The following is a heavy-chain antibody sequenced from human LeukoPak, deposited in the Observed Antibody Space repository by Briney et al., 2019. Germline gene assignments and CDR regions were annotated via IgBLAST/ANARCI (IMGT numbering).Heavy chain of an antibody. CDR1: GFTFGNYD. J-gene: IGHJ3*02. CDR2: IRYDESNK. Sequence: GGSLRLSCAASGFTFGNYDMHWVRQAPGKGLEWVAFIRYDESNKYFADSVKGRFTISRDNSKNTLYLQMNSLRAEDTAVYYCAKAADYAFDIWGQGTMVTVSS. CDR3: AKAADYAFDI. V-gene: IGHV3-30*02. D-gene: IGHD5-12*01.